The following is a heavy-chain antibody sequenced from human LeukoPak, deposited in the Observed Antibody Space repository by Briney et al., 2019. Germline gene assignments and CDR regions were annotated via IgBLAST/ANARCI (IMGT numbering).Heavy chain of an antibody. V-gene: IGHV1-18*01. CDR2: ISAYNGNT. D-gene: IGHD2-15*01. J-gene: IGHJ5*02. Sequence: GASVKVSCKASGYTFTSYGISWVRQAPGQGLEWMGWISAYNGNTNYAQKLQGRVTMTTDTSTSTAYMELRSLRSDDTAVYYCARDSGYCSGGSCYFSAWFDPWGQGTLVTASS. CDR1: GYTFTSYG. CDR3: ARDSGYCSGGSCYFSAWFDP.